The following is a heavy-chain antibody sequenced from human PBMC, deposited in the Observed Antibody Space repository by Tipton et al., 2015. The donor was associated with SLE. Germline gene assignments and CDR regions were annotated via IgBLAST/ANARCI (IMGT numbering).Heavy chain of an antibody. J-gene: IGHJ3*01. CDR1: GFSFSNAW. CDR3: TTGRTP. Sequence: GSLRLSCTASGFSFSNAWMSWVRQAAGKGLEWVGRIKSKTAGGTTDYAAPVKGRFSISRDDSKDTLYLQMDSLKTEDTAVYYCTTGRTPWGQGTLVSVSS. V-gene: IGHV3-15*01. D-gene: IGHD2-15*01. CDR2: IKSKTAGGTT.